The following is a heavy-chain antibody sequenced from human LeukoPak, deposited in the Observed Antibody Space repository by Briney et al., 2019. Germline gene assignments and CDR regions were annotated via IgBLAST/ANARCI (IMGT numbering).Heavy chain of an antibody. CDR3: ARDSGERGSGSYLIAY. J-gene: IGHJ4*02. V-gene: IGHV1-2*02. Sequence: ASVKVSCKASGYTFTGYYMHWVRQAPGQGLEWMGWINPNSGGTNYAQKFQGRVTMTRDTSISTAHMEPSRLRSDDTAVYYCARDSGERGSGSYLIAYWGQGTLVTVSS. CDR2: INPNSGGT. D-gene: IGHD3-10*01. CDR1: GYTFTGYY.